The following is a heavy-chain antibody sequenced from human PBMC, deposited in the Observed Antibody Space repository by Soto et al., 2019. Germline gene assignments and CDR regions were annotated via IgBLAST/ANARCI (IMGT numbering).Heavy chain of an antibody. J-gene: IGHJ4*02. V-gene: IGHV3-74*01. CDR2: VNSDGSST. CDR1: GFTFSSYW. D-gene: IGHD3-9*01. Sequence: EVQLVESGGGLVQPGGSLRLSCAASGFTFSSYWMHWVRQAPGKGLVWVSRVNSDGSSTTYADSVKGRFTISRDNAKNTLYLQMDSLRAEDTAVYYCTRDGYYYDILTGYDSWGQGTLVTVSS. CDR3: TRDGYYYDILTGYDS.